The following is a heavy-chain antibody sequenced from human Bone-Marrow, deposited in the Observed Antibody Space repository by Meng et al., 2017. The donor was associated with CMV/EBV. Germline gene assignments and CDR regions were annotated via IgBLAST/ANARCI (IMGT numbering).Heavy chain of an antibody. Sequence: SGPTLVKPTQTLTLTCTFSGFSLSNSGVGVGWIRPPPGKALEWLALIYWKDDKRYSPSLKSRLTIPKDTSKNQVVRTMTNMDPVDTATYYCAHAPRGYCSSTICYTMVRWFDPWGQGTLVTVSS. D-gene: IGHD2-2*01. V-gene: IGHV2-5*01. CDR3: AHAPRGYCSSTICYTMVRWFDP. J-gene: IGHJ5*02. CDR1: GFSLSNSGVG. CDR2: IYWKDDK.